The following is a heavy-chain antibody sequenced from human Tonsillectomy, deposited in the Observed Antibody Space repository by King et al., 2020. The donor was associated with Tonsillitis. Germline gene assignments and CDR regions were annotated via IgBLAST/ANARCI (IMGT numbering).Heavy chain of an antibody. J-gene: IGHJ4*02. V-gene: IGHV5-51*01. CDR3: ARRHFGALSSGYCDY. CDR2: IYPDDSDT. D-gene: IGHD6-19*01. Sequence: QLVQSGAEVKKSGKSLKISCKASGYRFTNYWIGWVRQMPGKGLEWIGIIYPDDSDTRYSPSFQGQVTISADKSISTAYLQWSSLKASDTAMYYCARRHFGALSSGYCDYWGQGTLVTVSS. CDR1: GYRFTNYW.